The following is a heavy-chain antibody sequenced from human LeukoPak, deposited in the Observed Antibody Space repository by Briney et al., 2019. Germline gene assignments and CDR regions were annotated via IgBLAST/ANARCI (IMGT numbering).Heavy chain of an antibody. D-gene: IGHD6-13*01. V-gene: IGHV4-59*01. J-gene: IGHJ6*03. CDR2: IYYSGST. Sequence: PSETLSLTCTVSGGSISSYYWSWIRQPPGKGLEWIGYIYYSGSTNYNPSLKSRVTISVDTSKNQFSLKLSSVTAADTAVYYCARTSSWYGYHYYYYYMDVWGKGTTVTVSS. CDR3: ARTSSWYGYHYYYYYMDV. CDR1: GGSISSYY.